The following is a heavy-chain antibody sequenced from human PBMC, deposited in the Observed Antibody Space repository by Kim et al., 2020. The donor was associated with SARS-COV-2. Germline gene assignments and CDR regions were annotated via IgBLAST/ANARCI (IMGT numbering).Heavy chain of an antibody. Sequence: GGSLRLSCAASGFTFSNAWMSWVRQAPGKGLEWVGRIKSKTDGGTTDYAAPVKGRFTISRDDSKNTLYLQMNSLKTEDTAVYYCTTDPGPVPIYYYYYYGMDVWGQGTTVTVSS. CDR2: IKSKTDGGTT. J-gene: IGHJ6*02. CDR3: TTDPGPVPIYYYYYYGMDV. V-gene: IGHV3-15*01. D-gene: IGHD2-2*02. CDR1: GFTFSNAW.